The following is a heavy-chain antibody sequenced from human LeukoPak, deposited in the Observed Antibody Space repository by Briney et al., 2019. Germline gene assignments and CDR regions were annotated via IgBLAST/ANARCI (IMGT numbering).Heavy chain of an antibody. J-gene: IGHJ4*02. CDR3: ARQEASSWVLEALDY. Sequence: ASVKVSCKASGGTFSSYAISWVRQAPGQGLEWMGGIIPIFGTANYAQKFQGRVTITADKSTSTAYMELSSLRSEDTAVYYCARQEASSWVLEALDYWGQGTLVTVSS. CDR2: IIPIFGTA. D-gene: IGHD6-13*01. CDR1: GGTFSSYA. V-gene: IGHV1-69*06.